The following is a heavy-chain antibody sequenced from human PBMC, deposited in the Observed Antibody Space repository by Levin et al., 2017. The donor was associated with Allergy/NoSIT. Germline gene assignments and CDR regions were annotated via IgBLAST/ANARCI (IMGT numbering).Heavy chain of an antibody. Sequence: GGSLRLSCAASGFTFTSYGMHWVRQAPGKGLEWVAGISYDGSDKYYADPVKGRFTISRDNSKNTLYLQMNSLRAEDTAVYYCAKDRWYREYYFDYWGQGTLVTVSS. CDR2: ISYDGSDK. V-gene: IGHV3-30*18. D-gene: IGHD6-13*01. CDR1: GFTFTSYG. CDR3: AKDRWYREYYFDY. J-gene: IGHJ4*02.